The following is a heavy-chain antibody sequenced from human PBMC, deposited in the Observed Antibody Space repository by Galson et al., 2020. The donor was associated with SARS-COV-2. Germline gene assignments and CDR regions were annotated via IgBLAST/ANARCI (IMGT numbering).Heavy chain of an antibody. V-gene: IGHV4-59*01. CDR1: GDSTSNYY. J-gene: IGHJ6*03. Sequence: SETLSLTCTVSGDSTSNYYWSWIRQPPGKGLEWIRYMFHSGITNYNPALKSRVTMSVDTSKNQFSLRLTSVTAADTAVYYCARLYDHFYYYMDVWGKGTTATVSS. CDR3: ARLYDHFYYYMDV. D-gene: IGHD3-3*01. CDR2: MFHSGIT.